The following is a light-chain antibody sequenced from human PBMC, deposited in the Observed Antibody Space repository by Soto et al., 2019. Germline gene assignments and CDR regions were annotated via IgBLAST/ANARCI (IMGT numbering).Light chain of an antibody. J-gene: IGLJ2*01. V-gene: IGLV2-8*01. CDR1: SSDVGDYNY. CDR2: EVS. Sequence: QSALTQPPSASGSPGQSVTISCTGTSSDVGDYNYVSWYQQHPGKAPKLMIYEVSKRPSGVPDRFSGSKSGNTASLTVSGLQAEDEADYYCSSYAVSNSLVFGGGTKLTFL. CDR3: SSYAVSNSLV.